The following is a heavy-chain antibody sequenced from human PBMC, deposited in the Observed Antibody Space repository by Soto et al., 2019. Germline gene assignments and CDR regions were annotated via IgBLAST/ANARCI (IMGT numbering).Heavy chain of an antibody. CDR3: ARGNSFHP. Sequence: SETLSLTCAVSGGSVSSNNWWTWVRQPPGKGLEWIGQIYHSGSTNTNPSLKSRATISVDKSKNQFSLKLTSVTATDTAVYYCARGNSFHPWGQGTMVTFSS. CDR2: IYHSGST. J-gene: IGHJ5*02. D-gene: IGHD5-18*01. CDR1: GGSVSSNNW. V-gene: IGHV4-4*02.